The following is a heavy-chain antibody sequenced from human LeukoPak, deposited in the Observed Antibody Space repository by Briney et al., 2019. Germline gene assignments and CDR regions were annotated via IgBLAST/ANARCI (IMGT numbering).Heavy chain of an antibody. D-gene: IGHD1-26*01. Sequence: GGSLRLSCAASGFTFSSYWMHWVRQAPGKGLVWVSRINSDGSSTSYADFVKGRFTISRDNAKNTLYLQTNSLRAEDTAVYYCARDYQVGSPFDYWGQGTLVTVSS. J-gene: IGHJ4*02. CDR1: GFTFSSYW. V-gene: IGHV3-74*01. CDR2: INSDGSST. CDR3: ARDYQVGSPFDY.